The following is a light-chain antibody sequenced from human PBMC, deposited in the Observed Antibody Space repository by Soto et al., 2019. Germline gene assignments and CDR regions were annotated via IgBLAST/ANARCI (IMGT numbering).Light chain of an antibody. J-gene: IGKJ4*01. CDR1: HSVSNY. Sequence: EIVLTESPATLAVFAGERVTLSCRAIHSVSNYLAWYQQNPEQPPRLLICGASTRATGIPTWFSGSGSEAEFALTISTLQSEDFAVYCCQQYSVWPLTFGGGTKVDIK. V-gene: IGKV3D-15*01. CDR2: GAS. CDR3: QQYSVWPLT.